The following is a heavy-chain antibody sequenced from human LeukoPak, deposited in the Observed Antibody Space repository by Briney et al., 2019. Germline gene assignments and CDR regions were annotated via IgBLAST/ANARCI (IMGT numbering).Heavy chain of an antibody. D-gene: IGHD6-13*01. CDR3: ARDLATAATADRLFDI. CDR2: IYYSGST. Sequence: SETLSLTCTVSGDSIRSHYWSWVRQPPGKGLEWIGYIYYSGSTNYNPSLKNRVTISADTSKSQLSLKMSSVTAADTAVYYCARDLATAATADRLFDIWGQGTMVTVSS. V-gene: IGHV4-59*11. J-gene: IGHJ3*02. CDR1: GDSIRSHY.